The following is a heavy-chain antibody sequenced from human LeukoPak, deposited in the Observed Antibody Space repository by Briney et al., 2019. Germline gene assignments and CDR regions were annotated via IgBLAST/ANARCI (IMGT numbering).Heavy chain of an antibody. V-gene: IGHV4-61*08. CDR1: GGSISSGGYY. J-gene: IGHJ4*02. CDR3: ARLIPQGYSPGPSYVVGYFDY. Sequence: SQTLSLTCTVSGGSISSGGYYWSWIRQHPGKGLEWIGYIYHSGSTNYNPSLKSRVTISVETSKNQFSLKLSSVTAADTAVYFCARLIPQGYSPGPSYVVGYFDYWGQGTLVTVSS. D-gene: IGHD2-8*02. CDR2: IYHSGST.